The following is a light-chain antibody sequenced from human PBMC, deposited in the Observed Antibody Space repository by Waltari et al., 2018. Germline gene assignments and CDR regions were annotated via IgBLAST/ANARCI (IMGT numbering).Light chain of an antibody. V-gene: IGKV1-9*01. J-gene: IGKJ4*01. CDR3: QHIKNFPLS. CDR2: AAS. CDR1: EDISAF. Sequence: QLTQSPSLSASVGDRVTITCRASEDISAFLAWFQQKPGKAPELLIFAASNLQSGVPSRFSSSGSGTDFTLTISSLQPEDFATYYCQHIKNFPLSFGGGTKVEIK.